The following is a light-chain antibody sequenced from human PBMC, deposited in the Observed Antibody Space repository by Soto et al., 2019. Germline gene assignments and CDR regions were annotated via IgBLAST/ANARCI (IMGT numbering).Light chain of an antibody. CDR1: SSDVGGYNY. V-gene: IGLV2-14*01. CDR2: EVS. J-gene: IGLJ1*01. CDR3: SSYTRSSTYV. Sequence: QSALTQPASVSGSPGQSITISCTGTSSDVGGYNYVSWYQQHPGKAPKRMIYEVSNRPSGVSNRFSGSKSGNTASLTISGLQAEDEADYYCSSYTRSSTYVFGTGTKLTVL.